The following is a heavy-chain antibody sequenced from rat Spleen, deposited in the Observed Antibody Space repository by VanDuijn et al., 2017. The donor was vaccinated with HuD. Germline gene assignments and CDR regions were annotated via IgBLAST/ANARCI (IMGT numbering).Heavy chain of an antibody. CDR2: ISTDGGSS. J-gene: IGHJ4*01. V-gene: IGHV5-58*01. CDR1: GFTFSSFW. CDR3: VKYRDGGYAMDA. Sequence: EVQLVETGGGLVQPGRSLKLSCVTSGFTFSSFWMYWIRQAPGKGLEWVSSISTDGGSSSYPDSVQGRFTISRDNAENTVYLQMNSLRSEHTATYYCVKYRDGGYAMDAWGQGASVTVSS. D-gene: IGHD1-11*01.